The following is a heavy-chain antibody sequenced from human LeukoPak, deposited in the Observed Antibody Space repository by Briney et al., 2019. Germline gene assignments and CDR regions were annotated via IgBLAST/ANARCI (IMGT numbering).Heavy chain of an antibody. CDR2: ISSDGSSI. Sequence: GGSLRLSCAASGFTFSSYWMHWVRQAPGKGLVWVSRISSDGSSISYADSVKGRFTISRDNAKNTLYLQMNSLRAEHTAVYYCVGARTGMAANWGQGTLVTVSS. D-gene: IGHD6-13*01. CDR1: GFTFSSYW. V-gene: IGHV3-74*01. J-gene: IGHJ4*02. CDR3: VGARTGMAAN.